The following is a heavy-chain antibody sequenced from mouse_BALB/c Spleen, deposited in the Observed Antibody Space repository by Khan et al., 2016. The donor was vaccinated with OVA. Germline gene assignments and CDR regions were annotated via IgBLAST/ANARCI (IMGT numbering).Heavy chain of an antibody. Sequence: VQLQESGAELVRPGSSMKISCKASGYAFSNYWMNWVRQGPGQGLEWIGQIYPGDGNTNYNGKFMDKATLTAYKSSSTAYMQLSSLTSEDSAVYFCARSGYDVVAYWDQGTLDTGAA. CDR3: ARSGYDVVAY. CDR2: IYPGDGNT. CDR1: GYAFSNYW. V-gene: IGHV1-80*01. D-gene: IGHD2-14*01. J-gene: IGHJ3*01.